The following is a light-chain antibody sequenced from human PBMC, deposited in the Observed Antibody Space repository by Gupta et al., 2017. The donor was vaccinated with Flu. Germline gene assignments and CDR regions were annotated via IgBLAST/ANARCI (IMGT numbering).Light chain of an antibody. CDR3: QQDDSIPSI. CDR2: WAS. CDR1: QSVLYSSNNKNY. Sequence: DIVMTQSPESLAVSLGERATINCKSSQSVLYSSNNKNYLTWYQQKPGQPPKLLIYWASTRESGVPDRFSGRGSGTDFTLTISSLQAEDVAIYYCQQDDSIPSIFGQGTKLEIK. V-gene: IGKV4-1*01. J-gene: IGKJ2*01.